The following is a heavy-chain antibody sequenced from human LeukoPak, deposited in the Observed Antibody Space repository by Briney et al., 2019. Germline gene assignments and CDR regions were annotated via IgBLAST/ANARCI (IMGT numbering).Heavy chain of an antibody. D-gene: IGHD6-13*01. V-gene: IGHV3-23*01. J-gene: IGHJ4*02. CDR2: ISGRGDST. Sequence: GGSLRLSCAASGFTFSSYAMSWVRQAPGKGLEWVSTISGRGDSTYYADSVKGRFTISRDNSKNTLYLQMNSLRLEDTAGYYCAKGAGYSSNWNFDYWGQGTLVTVSS. CDR1: GFTFSSYA. CDR3: AKGAGYSSNWNFDY.